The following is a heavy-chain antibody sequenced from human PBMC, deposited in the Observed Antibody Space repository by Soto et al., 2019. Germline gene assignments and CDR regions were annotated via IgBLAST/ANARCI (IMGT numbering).Heavy chain of an antibody. CDR1: GGTFSSYA. CDR3: ARSQGSSTSLEIYYYYYYGMDV. D-gene: IGHD2-2*01. V-gene: IGHV1-69*01. CDR2: IIPISGTA. J-gene: IGHJ6*02. Sequence: QVQLVQSGAEVKKPGSSVKVSCKASGGTFSSYAISWVRQAPGQGLEWMGGIIPISGTANYAQKFQGRVRITADESTSKAHMELSSLRSEDTAVYYWARSQGSSTSLEIYYYYYYGMDVWGQGTTVTVSS.